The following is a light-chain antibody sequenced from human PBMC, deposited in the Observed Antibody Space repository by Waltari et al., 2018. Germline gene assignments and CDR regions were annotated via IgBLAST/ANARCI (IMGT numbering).Light chain of an antibody. CDR1: SSDIGAYDY. CDR3: NSYTTTTTWV. CDR2: DFL. V-gene: IGLV2-14*03. J-gene: IGLJ3*02. Sequence: QSALTQPASVSGSPGQSITISCSGTSSDIGAYDYVSWYQQHPGKAPKLIIYDFLKRPSGVSNRVSGSKSANTASLTISGLQSEDEADYYCNSYTTTTTWVFGGGTKVTVL.